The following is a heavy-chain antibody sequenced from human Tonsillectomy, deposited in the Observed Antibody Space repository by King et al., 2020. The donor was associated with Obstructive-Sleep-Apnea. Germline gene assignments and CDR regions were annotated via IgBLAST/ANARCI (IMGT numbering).Heavy chain of an antibody. D-gene: IGHD4-17*01. CDR2: IYYDASNK. CDR3: ARASHYGDYPDH. CDR1: GFTFSSYG. Sequence: VQLVESGGGVVQPGRSLRLSCAASGFTFSSYGMHWVRQAPGKGLEWVTFIYYDASNKYYADSVKGRFTISRDNSKNTLYLQMNSLRVEDTAVYYCARASHYGDYPDHWGQGTLVTVSS. J-gene: IGHJ5*02. V-gene: IGHV3-33*01.